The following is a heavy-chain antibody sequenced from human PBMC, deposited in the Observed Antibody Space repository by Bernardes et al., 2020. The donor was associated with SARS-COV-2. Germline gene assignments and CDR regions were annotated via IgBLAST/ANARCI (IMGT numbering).Heavy chain of an antibody. Sequence: GGSLRLSCAASGFTFSSYAMSWVRQAPGKGLEWVPAISGSGGSTYYADSVKGRFTISRDNSKNTLYLQMNSLRAEDTAVYYCAKEGYSSSSAYYGMDVWGQGTTVTVSS. CDR1: GFTFSSYA. J-gene: IGHJ6*02. CDR3: AKEGYSSSSAYYGMDV. CDR2: ISGSGGST. V-gene: IGHV3-23*01. D-gene: IGHD6-6*01.